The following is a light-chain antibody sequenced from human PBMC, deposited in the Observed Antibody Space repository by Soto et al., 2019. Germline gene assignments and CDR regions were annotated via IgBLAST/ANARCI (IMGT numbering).Light chain of an antibody. Sequence: DIQMTQSPSSLSASVGDTVTITCRASQSISLFLNWYQQKPGKAPKLLIYATSSLQSGVPSRFTGNGYGTDLTLTISSLQPEDFATFYCHQTHSIPEPFDQGTKVEIK. CDR1: QSISLF. V-gene: IGKV1-39*01. CDR3: HQTHSIPEP. J-gene: IGKJ1*01. CDR2: ATS.